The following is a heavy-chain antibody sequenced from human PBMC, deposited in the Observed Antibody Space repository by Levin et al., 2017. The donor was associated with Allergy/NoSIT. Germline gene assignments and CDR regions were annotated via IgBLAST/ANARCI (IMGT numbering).Heavy chain of an antibody. CDR3: AKRSSSSQIRHFDY. D-gene: IGHD6-13*01. Sequence: GGSLRLSCAASGFTLSSYAMSWVRQAPGKGLEWVSAIGSSGNTYYTDSVKGRFTISRGNSKNTLFLQMNSLRAEDTAVYYCAKRSSSSQIRHFDYWGQGTLVTVSS. J-gene: IGHJ4*02. V-gene: IGHV3-23*01. CDR2: IGSSGNT. CDR1: GFTLSSYA.